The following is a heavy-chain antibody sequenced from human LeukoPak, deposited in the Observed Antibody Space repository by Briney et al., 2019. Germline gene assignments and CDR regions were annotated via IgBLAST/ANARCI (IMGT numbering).Heavy chain of an antibody. CDR3: ARVKGSGYYYVFDY. J-gene: IGHJ4*02. CDR1: GGSISSGGYS. Sequence: TSETLSLTCAVSGGSISSGGYSWSWIRQPPGKGLEWIGYIYHSGSTYYNPSLKSRVTISVDRSKNQFSLKLSSVTAADTAVYYCARVKGSGYYYVFDYWGQGTLVTVSS. D-gene: IGHD3-22*01. V-gene: IGHV4-30-2*01. CDR2: IYHSGST.